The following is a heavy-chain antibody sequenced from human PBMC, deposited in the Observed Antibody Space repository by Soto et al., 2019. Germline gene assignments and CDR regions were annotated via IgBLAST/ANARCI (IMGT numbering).Heavy chain of an antibody. CDR2: ISYDGSNK. Sequence: QVQLVESGGGVVQPGRSLRLSCAASGFTFSSYAMHWVRQAPGKGLEWVAVISYDGSNKYYADSVKGRFNIFRDNSKNTLYLQMNSLRAEDTAVYYCARASQVTASDYWGQGTLVTVSS. CDR1: GFTFSSYA. D-gene: IGHD2-21*02. V-gene: IGHV3-30-3*01. CDR3: ARASQVTASDY. J-gene: IGHJ4*02.